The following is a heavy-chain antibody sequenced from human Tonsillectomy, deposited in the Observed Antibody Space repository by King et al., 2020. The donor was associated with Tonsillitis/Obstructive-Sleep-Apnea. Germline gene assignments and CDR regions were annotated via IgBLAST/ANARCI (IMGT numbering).Heavy chain of an antibody. D-gene: IGHD3-16*01. Sequence: VQLVESGGGLVQPGGSLRLSCAASGFTFSSYAMSWVRQAPGKGLEWVSAISGSGGSTYYADSVKGRFTISRDNSKNTVYLQMNSLRAEDTAVYYCAKDEHDYVGGTYKNYYGMDVWGQGTTVTVSS. CDR1: GFTFSSYA. CDR3: AKDEHDYVGGTYKNYYGMDV. CDR2: ISGSGGST. V-gene: IGHV3-23*04. J-gene: IGHJ6*02.